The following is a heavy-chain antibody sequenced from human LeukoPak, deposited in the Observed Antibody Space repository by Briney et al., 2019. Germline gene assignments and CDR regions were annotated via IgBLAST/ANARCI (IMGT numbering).Heavy chain of an antibody. Sequence: SETLSLTCSVSGGSLSNKSHYWGWIRQPPGRGLEWIGSISYNRGTYYDPSLRSRVTISADTSKNQFSLKLSSVTAADTAVYYCARVEGSWGQGILVTVSS. J-gene: IGHJ5*02. D-gene: IGHD3-3*01. V-gene: IGHV4-39*07. CDR1: GGSLSNKSHY. CDR3: ARVEGS. CDR2: ISYNRGT.